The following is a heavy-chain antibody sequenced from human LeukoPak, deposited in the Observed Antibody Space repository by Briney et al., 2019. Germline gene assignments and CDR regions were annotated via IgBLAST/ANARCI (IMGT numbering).Heavy chain of an antibody. J-gene: IGHJ6*02. CDR2: FDPEDGET. V-gene: IGHV1-24*01. D-gene: IGHD1-26*01. Sequence: GASVKVSCKVSGYTLTELSMHWVRQAPGKGLEWMGGFDPEDGETIYAQKFQGRVTMTTDTSTSTAYMELRSLRSDDTAVYYCARGGSYRSNYYYGMDVWGQGTTVTVSS. CDR3: ARGGSYRSNYYYGMDV. CDR1: GYTLTELS.